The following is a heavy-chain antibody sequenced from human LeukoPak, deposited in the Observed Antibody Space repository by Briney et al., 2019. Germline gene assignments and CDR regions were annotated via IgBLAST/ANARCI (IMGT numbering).Heavy chain of an antibody. CDR3: ARDSLRPFDY. CDR1: GLNFIDAW. CDR2: ISSSGSTI. D-gene: IGHD3-16*01. V-gene: IGHV3-11*04. J-gene: IGHJ4*02. Sequence: PGGSLRLSCAASGLNFIDAWMTWVRQAPGKGLEWVSYISSSGSTIKYRDSVKGRFTISRDNAKNSLYLQMNSLRAEDTAVYYCARDSLRPFDYWGQGTLVTVSS.